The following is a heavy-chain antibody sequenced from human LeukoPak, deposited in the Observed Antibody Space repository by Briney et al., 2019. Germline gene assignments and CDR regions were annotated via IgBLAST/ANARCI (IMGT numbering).Heavy chain of an antibody. CDR1: GFILGRDS. CDR3: AKGLEWLYTFDY. D-gene: IGHD3-3*01. V-gene: IGHV3-48*01. J-gene: IGHJ4*02. Sequence: GGSLRLSCAASGFILGRDSMNWVRQAPGRGLEWISYISRDSDIRYYADSVRGRFHISRDNARNSLYLQMNSLRAEDTAVYYCAKGLEWLYTFDYWGQGTLVTVSS. CDR2: ISRDSDIR.